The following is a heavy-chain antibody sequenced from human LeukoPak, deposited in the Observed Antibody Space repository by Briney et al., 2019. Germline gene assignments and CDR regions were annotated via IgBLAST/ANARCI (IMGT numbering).Heavy chain of an antibody. V-gene: IGHV3-23*01. CDR1: GFTFSSYA. CDR2: FSGSGGST. Sequence: GGSLRLSCAASGFTFSSYAMSWVRQAPGKGLEWVSAFSGSGGSTYYADPVKGRFTISRDNSKNTLYLQMNSLRAEDTAVYYCAKDQDANYYDSSGPPYYFDYWGQGTLVTVSS. J-gene: IGHJ4*02. CDR3: AKDQDANYYDSSGPPYYFDY. D-gene: IGHD3-22*01.